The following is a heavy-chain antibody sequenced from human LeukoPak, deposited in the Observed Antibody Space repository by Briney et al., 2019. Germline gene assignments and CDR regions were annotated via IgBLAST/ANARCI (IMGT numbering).Heavy chain of an antibody. Sequence: ASVKVSCKPSGYTFTNYGISWVRQAPGQGLEWMGWIGAYNGDTNYAQKLQGRVTMTTDKSTSTAYMELRSLRSDDTAVYYCVRDHCSGGSCPSFDYWGQGTLVTVSS. D-gene: IGHD2-15*01. J-gene: IGHJ4*02. CDR1: GYTFTNYG. V-gene: IGHV1-18*01. CDR2: IGAYNGDT. CDR3: VRDHCSGGSCPSFDY.